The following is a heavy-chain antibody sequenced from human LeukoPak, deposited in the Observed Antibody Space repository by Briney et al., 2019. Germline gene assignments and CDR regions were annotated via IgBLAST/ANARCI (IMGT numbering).Heavy chain of an antibody. Sequence: PSETLSLTCIVSGGSINNHYWTWIRQTPGKGLEWIGDIHYTGTTKYNPSLKSRVTISVDTSKNQFSLKLSSVTAADTAVYYCARDRDCSSTSCYSYYYYMDVWGKGTTVTVSS. CDR3: ARDRDCSSTSCYSYYYYMDV. D-gene: IGHD2-2*01. J-gene: IGHJ6*03. V-gene: IGHV4-59*11. CDR2: IHYTGTT. CDR1: GGSINNHY.